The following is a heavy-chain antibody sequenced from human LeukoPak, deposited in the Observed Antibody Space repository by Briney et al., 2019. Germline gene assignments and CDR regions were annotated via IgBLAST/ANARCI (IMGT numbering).Heavy chain of an antibody. V-gene: IGHV1-8*03. CDR3: ARQGRDIVVVPAAQVY. CDR2: MNPNSGNT. CDR1: GYTFTSYD. Sequence: ASVKVSCKASGYTFTSYDINWVRQATGQGLEWMGWMNPNSGNTGYAQKFQGRVTITRNTSISTAYMELSSLRSGDTAVYYCARQGRDIVVVPAAQVYWGQGTLVTVSS. D-gene: IGHD2-2*01. J-gene: IGHJ4*02.